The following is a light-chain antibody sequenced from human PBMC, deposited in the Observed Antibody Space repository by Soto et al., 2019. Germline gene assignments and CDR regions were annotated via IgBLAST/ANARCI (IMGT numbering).Light chain of an antibody. V-gene: IGLV2-14*01. CDR3: RSYTSSSTVV. CDR2: DVS. J-gene: IGLJ2*01. Sequence: QSALTQPASVSGSPGQSITISCTGTSRDVGRYNYVSWCQQHPGKAPKLIIYDVSNWPSGVSNRFSGSKSANTASLTISGLQAEDEAYYYCRSYTSSSTVVFGGGTKLTVL. CDR1: SRDVGRYNY.